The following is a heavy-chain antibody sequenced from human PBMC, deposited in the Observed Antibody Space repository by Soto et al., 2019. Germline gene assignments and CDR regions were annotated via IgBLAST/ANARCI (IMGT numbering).Heavy chain of an antibody. Sequence: QVRLVESGGGVVQPGRSLRLSCAASGFTFSSYGMHWVRQAPGKGLEWVAGLWSDGSNKNYADSVKGRFTIYRDNSKNTLYLQMNSLRAEDTAVYYCARDGLVGAGRNFDYWGQGTLVTVSS. CDR3: ARDGLVGAGRNFDY. V-gene: IGHV3-33*01. J-gene: IGHJ4*02. D-gene: IGHD6-19*01. CDR2: LWSDGSNK. CDR1: GFTFSSYG.